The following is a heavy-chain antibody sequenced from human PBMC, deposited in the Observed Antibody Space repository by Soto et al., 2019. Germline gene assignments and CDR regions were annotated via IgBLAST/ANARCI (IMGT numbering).Heavy chain of an antibody. CDR3: ATKKLPGCSGGSCWGGYYYYGMDV. Sequence: EVQLLESGGGLVQPGGSLRLSCAASGFTFSSYAMSWVRQAPGKGLEWVSAISGSGGSTYYADSVKGRFTISRDNSKDTLYLQMNSLSAEETAVYYCATKKLPGCSGGSCWGGYYYYGMDVWGQGTTVTVS. J-gene: IGHJ6*02. V-gene: IGHV3-23*01. CDR2: ISGSGGST. CDR1: GFTFSSYA. D-gene: IGHD2-15*01.